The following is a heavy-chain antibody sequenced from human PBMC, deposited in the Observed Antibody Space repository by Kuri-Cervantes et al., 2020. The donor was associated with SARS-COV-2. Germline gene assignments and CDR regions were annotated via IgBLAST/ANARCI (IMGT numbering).Heavy chain of an antibody. CDR3: ARDCVIAARPDELCY. J-gene: IGHJ4*02. CDR1: GFTFSSYG. V-gene: IGHV3-30*02. CDR2: IRYDGSNK. Sequence: GESLKISCAASGFTFSSYGMHWVRQAPGKGLEWVAFIRYDGSNKYYADSVKGRFTISRDNSKNTLYLQMNSLRAEDTAVYYCARDCVIAARPDELCYWGQGTLVTVSS. D-gene: IGHD6-6*01.